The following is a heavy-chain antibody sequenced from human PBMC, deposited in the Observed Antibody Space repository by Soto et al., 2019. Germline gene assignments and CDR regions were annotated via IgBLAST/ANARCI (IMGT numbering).Heavy chain of an antibody. Sequence: SETLALTCTVSGVSFSSYFWSWIRQPPGKGLEWIGYIHYSGVTSYNPSLKSRVAISVETSKNQFSLKLSSVTAADTAVYYCVRQRRPPDILTGYYLRFDIWGQGTMVTVSS. CDR3: VRQRRPPDILTGYYLRFDI. D-gene: IGHD3-9*01. CDR1: GVSFSSYF. J-gene: IGHJ3*02. CDR2: IHYSGVT. V-gene: IGHV4-59*08.